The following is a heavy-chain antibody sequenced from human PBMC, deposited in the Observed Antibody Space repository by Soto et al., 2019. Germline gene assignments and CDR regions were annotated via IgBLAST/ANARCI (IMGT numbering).Heavy chain of an antibody. V-gene: IGHV4-39*01. Sequence: QLQLQESGPGQVKSSETLSLTCSVSGDSISNSRFYWAWIRQPPGEGLEWIGSIYHTGNAYYNPSLKTPVTISVDTSKNQFSLKLTSVTAADAALDYCARDFFDSSDYTTNWFDPWGQGTLVTVSS. J-gene: IGHJ5*02. CDR3: ARDFFDSSDYTTNWFDP. D-gene: IGHD3-22*01. CDR2: IYHTGNA. CDR1: GDSISNSRFY.